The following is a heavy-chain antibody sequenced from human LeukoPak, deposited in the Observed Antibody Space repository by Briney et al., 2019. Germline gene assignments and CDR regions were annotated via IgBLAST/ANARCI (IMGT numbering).Heavy chain of an antibody. Sequence: GPSMKLSSMASGYTFTSYYMHWERQAPGQGLEWMGIINPSGGSTSYARMFQGRVTMTRDTSTSTAYMELSSLRSEDTAVYYCGRDLGRVEYYFDYWGQGTLVTVSS. CDR2: INPSGGST. CDR3: GRDLGRVEYYFDY. CDR1: GYTFTSYY. J-gene: IGHJ4*02. D-gene: IGHD1-26*01. V-gene: IGHV1-46*03.